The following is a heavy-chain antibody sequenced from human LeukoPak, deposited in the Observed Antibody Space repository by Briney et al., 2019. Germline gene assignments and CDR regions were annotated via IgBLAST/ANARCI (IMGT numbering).Heavy chain of an antibody. CDR1: GGSISSYY. J-gene: IGHJ4*02. Sequence: PSETLSLTCTVSGGSISSYYWSWIRQPPGKGLEWIGNIYYSGSTNYNPSLKSRVTISVDTSKNQFSLKLSSVTAADTAVYYCARRGSVAPGGYYFDYWGQGTLVTVSS. D-gene: IGHD6-19*01. CDR2: IYYSGST. V-gene: IGHV4-59*08. CDR3: ARRGSVAPGGYYFDY.